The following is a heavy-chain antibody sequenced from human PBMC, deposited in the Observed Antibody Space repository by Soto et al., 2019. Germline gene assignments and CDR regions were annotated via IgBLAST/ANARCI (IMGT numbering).Heavy chain of an antibody. J-gene: IGHJ4*02. Sequence: QVQLVESGGAVVQPGKSLRLSCAASGFSFNTYGMYLVRQAPGKGLEWVAAISYDGSNQYHADSVKGRFTISRDNSKSTLYLQMNSLRVEDTAVYYCAKDIVKYTYGACDYWGQGALVTVSS. CDR1: GFSFNTYG. V-gene: IGHV3-30*18. CDR3: AKDIVKYTYGACDY. CDR2: ISYDGSNQ. D-gene: IGHD5-18*01.